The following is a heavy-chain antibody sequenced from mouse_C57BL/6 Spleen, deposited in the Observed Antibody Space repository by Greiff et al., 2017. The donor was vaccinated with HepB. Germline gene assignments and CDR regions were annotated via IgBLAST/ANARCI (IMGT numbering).Heavy chain of an antibody. V-gene: IGHV1-19*01. CDR1: GYTFTDYY. CDR3: ARDYDGGPMDY. J-gene: IGHJ4*01. CDR2: INPYNGGT. Sequence: EVQLQQSGPVLVKPGASVKMSCKASGYTFTDYYMNWVKQSHGKSLEWIGVINPYNGGTSYNQKFKGKATLTVDKSSSTAYMELNSLTSEDSAVYYCARDYDGGPMDYWGQGTSVTVSS. D-gene: IGHD2-4*01.